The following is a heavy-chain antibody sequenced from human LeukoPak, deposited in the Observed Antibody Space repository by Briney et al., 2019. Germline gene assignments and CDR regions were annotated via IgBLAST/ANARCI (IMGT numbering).Heavy chain of an antibody. CDR2: INPSGGST. CDR3: ARDTSLAVAGTVGAFDI. CDR1: GYTFTGYY. D-gene: IGHD6-19*01. J-gene: IGHJ3*02. V-gene: IGHV1-46*01. Sequence: ASVKVSCKASGYTFTGYYIHWVRQAPGQGLEWMGIINPSGGSTSYAQKFQGRVTMTRDTSTSTVYMELSSLRSEDTAVYYCARDTSLAVAGTVGAFDIWGQGTMVTVSS.